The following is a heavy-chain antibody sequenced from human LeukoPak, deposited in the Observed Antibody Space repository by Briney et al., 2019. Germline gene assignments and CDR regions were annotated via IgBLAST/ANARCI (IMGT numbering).Heavy chain of an antibody. CDR1: GYTFTSYG. D-gene: IGHD6-19*01. CDR2: VSAGDGNT. V-gene: IGHV1-3*01. CDR3: ARAPSSGWHYDS. Sequence: ASVKVSCKASGYTFTSYGISWVRQAPGQGLEWMGCVSAGDGNTKSSQNFQGRVTITRDTSANTAYMELSSLRSEDTAVYYCARAPSSGWHYDSWGQGTLVTVSS. J-gene: IGHJ4*02.